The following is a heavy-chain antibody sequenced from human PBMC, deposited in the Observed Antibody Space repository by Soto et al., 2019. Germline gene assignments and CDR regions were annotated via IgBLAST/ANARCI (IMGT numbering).Heavy chain of an antibody. J-gene: IGHJ5*02. V-gene: IGHV1-69*06. CDR3: ARDWYSSSWYWWFDP. Sequence: SVKVSCKASGGTFSSYAISWVRQAPGQGLEWMGGIIPIFGTANYAQKFQGRVTITADKSTSTAYMELSSLRSEDTAVYYCARDWYSSSWYWWFDPWGQGTLVTVSS. CDR2: IIPIFGTA. CDR1: GGTFSSYA. D-gene: IGHD6-13*01.